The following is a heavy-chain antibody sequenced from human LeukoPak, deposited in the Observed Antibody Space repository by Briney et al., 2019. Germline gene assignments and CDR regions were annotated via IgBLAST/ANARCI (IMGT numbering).Heavy chain of an antibody. J-gene: IGHJ4*02. Sequence: PGGSLRLFCAASGFTFSSYWMSWVRQAPGKGLEWVANIKQDGSEKYYVDSVKGRFTISRDNAKNTLYLQMNSLRAEDTAVYYCASLMATITYWGQGTLVTVSS. CDR1: GFTFSSYW. CDR2: IKQDGSEK. D-gene: IGHD5-24*01. V-gene: IGHV3-7*01. CDR3: ASLMATITY.